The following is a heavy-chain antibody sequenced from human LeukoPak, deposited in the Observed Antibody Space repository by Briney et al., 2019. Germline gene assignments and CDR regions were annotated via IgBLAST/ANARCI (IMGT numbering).Heavy chain of an antibody. D-gene: IGHD3-22*01. CDR2: IIPIFGTA. CDR1: GGTFSSYA. Sequence: SVKVSCKASGGTFSSYAISWVRQAPGQGLEWMGGIIPIFGTANYAQKFQGRVTITADKSASTAYMELSSLRSEDTAVYYCARGIDYDSSGYHGFDPWGQGTLVTVSS. CDR3: ARGIDYDSSGYHGFDP. V-gene: IGHV1-69*06. J-gene: IGHJ5*02.